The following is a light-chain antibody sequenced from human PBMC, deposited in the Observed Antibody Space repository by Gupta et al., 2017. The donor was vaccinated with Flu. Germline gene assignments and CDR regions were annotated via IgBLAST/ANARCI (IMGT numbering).Light chain of an antibody. Sequence: ERANLSCRASQSVSGYLAWYQQKAGQAPRLLIYDASTRAPGVPARFSGSGYGTEFTLSISSLEPEDFAVYYCHQRSSWPPLTFGGGTKVEI. CDR1: QSVSGY. CDR2: DAS. V-gene: IGKV3-11*01. CDR3: HQRSSWPPLT. J-gene: IGKJ4*01.